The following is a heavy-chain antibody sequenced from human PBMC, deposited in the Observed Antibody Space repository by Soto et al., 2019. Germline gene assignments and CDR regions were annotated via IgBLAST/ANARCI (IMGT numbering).Heavy chain of an antibody. CDR1: GFTFSSYA. D-gene: IGHD6-13*01. Sequence: LRLSCAASGFTFSSYAMHWVRQAPGKGLEWVAVISYDGSNKYYADSVKGRFTISRDNSKNTLYLQMNSLRAEDTAVYYCARDSRWPFPLDVWGQGTTVTVSS. CDR3: ARDSRWPFPLDV. J-gene: IGHJ6*02. V-gene: IGHV3-30-3*01. CDR2: ISYDGSNK.